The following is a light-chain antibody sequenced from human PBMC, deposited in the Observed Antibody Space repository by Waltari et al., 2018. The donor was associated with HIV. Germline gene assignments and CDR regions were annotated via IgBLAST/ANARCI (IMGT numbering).Light chain of an antibody. V-gene: IGKV2-28*01. CDR1: QSLLHSNGYNY. J-gene: IGKJ1*01. CDR3: MQALQTPWT. Sequence: IVMTQSPLSLPVTPGEPASISCRSSQSLLHSNGYNYLDWYLQKPGQSPQVLIYLGSNRASGVPDRFSGSVSGTDFTLKISRVEAEDVGVYYCMQALQTPWTFGQGTKVEIK. CDR2: LGS.